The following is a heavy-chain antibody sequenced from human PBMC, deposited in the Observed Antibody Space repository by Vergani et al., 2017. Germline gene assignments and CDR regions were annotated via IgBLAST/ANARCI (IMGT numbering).Heavy chain of an antibody. D-gene: IGHD5-24*01. J-gene: IGHJ4*02. CDR2: IIPIFGTA. CDR1: GGTFSSYA. Sequence: QVQLVQSGAEVKKPGSSVKVPCKASGGTFSSYATSWVRQAPGQGLEWMGGIIPIFGTANYAQKFQGRVTITADESTSTAYMELSSLRSEDTAVYYCARVKIGGRWLQLADYWGQGTLVTVSS. V-gene: IGHV1-69*01. CDR3: ARVKIGGRWLQLADY.